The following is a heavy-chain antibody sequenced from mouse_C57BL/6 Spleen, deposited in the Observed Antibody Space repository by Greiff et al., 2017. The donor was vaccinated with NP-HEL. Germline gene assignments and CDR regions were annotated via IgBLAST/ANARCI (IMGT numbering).Heavy chain of an antibody. D-gene: IGHD1-1*01. V-gene: IGHV1-5*01. CDR2: IYPGNSDT. Sequence: VQQSGTVLARPGASVKMSCKTSGYTFTSYWMHWVKQRPGQGLEWIGAIYPGNSDTSYNQKFKVKAKLTVVTSASTAYMELSSLTNEDSAVYYCTGVTAVFSPMDDWGQGTSVTVSS. J-gene: IGHJ4*01. CDR3: TGVTAVFSPMDD. CDR1: GYTFTSYW.